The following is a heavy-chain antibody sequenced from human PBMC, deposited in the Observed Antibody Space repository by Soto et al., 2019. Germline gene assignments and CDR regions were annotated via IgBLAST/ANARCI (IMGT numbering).Heavy chain of an antibody. Sequence: SETLSLTCTVSGASTSSYYWSWIRQPPGKQLEWIGYIDNSGSTTYNPSLKSRVTISVDTSKNQFSLKLSSVTAADTAVYYCAYSSGWSVFDYWGQGTLVTVSS. CDR2: IDNSGST. CDR3: AYSSGWSVFDY. J-gene: IGHJ4*02. V-gene: IGHV4-59*01. CDR1: GASTSSYY. D-gene: IGHD6-19*01.